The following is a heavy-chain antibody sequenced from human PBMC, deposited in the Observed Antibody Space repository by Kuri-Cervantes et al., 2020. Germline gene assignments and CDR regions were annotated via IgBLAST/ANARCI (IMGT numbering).Heavy chain of an antibody. CDR1: GFTFSSYG. CDR3: AKAYDYVWGSYRPYFDY. D-gene: IGHD3-16*02. Sequence: GGSLRLSCAASGFTFSSYGMHWVRQAPGKGLEWVAVISYDGGNKYYADSVKGRFTISRDNSKNTLYLQMNSLRAEDTAVYYCAKAYDYVWGSYRPYFDYWGQGTLVTVSS. CDR2: ISYDGGNK. V-gene: IGHV3-30*18. J-gene: IGHJ4*02.